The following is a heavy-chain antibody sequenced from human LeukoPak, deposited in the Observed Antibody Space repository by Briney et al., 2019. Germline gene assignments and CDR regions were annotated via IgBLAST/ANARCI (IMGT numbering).Heavy chain of an antibody. CDR2: ISSSGSTI. D-gene: IGHD5-12*01. J-gene: IGHJ4*02. V-gene: IGHV3-48*04. Sequence: GGSLRLSCAASGFTFSSYAMHWVRQAPGKGLEWVSYISSSGSTIYYADSVKGRFTISRDNAKNSLYLQMNSLRAEDTAVYYCATSRRGYSGHYFDYWGQGTLVTVSS. CDR1: GFTFSSYA. CDR3: ATSRRGYSGHYFDY.